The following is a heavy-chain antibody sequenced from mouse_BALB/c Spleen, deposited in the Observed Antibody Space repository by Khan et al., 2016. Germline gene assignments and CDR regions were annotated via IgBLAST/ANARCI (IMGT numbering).Heavy chain of an antibody. D-gene: IGHD2-5*01. CDR3: PKIDDSNAGGNVWAVDY. Sequence: VQLQEPGAELVKPGASVRLSCTTSGFNFKDTYIHWVKQSHEQSLEWIGRIDPANGDTDYTQKFQGKATITADTSSNTAYLQLSSLTSEDTAVCYGPKIDDSNAGGNVWAVDYWSQGPLVTVS. CDR1: GFNFKDTY. V-gene: IGHV14-3*02. J-gene: IGHJ4*01. CDR2: IDPANGDT.